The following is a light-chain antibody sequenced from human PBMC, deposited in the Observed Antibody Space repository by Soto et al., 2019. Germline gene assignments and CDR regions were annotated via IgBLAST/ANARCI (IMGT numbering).Light chain of an antibody. Sequence: IQLTQSPSSLSASVGDRVTITCRASQDISGYLAWYQQDPGQGPKLLIYSVSTLYSGVSSRFSGSGSGTDFTLTISSLHPADFSTYYCQQFKSYPYTFGQGTKLEIK. CDR2: SVS. CDR3: QQFKSYPYT. CDR1: QDISGY. J-gene: IGKJ2*01. V-gene: IGKV1-9*01.